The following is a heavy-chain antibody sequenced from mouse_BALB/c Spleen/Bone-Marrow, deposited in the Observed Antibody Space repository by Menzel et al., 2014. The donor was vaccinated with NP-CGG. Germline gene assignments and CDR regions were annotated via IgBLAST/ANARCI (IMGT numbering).Heavy chain of an antibody. J-gene: IGHJ1*01. D-gene: IGHD1-1*01. Sequence: VQLQQSGAELMKPGASVKISCKATGYTFSSYWIEWVKQRPGQGLEWIGEILPGSGSTNYNEKFKGKATFTADTYSNTACMQLTSLTSEDSAVYYCAREDGLWYFDVWGAGTTVTVSS. V-gene: IGHV1-9*01. CDR3: AREDGLWYFDV. CDR2: ILPGSGST. CDR1: GYTFSSYW.